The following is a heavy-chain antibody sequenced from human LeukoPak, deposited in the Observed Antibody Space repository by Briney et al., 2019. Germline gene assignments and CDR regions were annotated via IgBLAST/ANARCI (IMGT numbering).Heavy chain of an antibody. Sequence: ASVKVSCRASGYSFTSYGISWVRQAPGQGLERMGWISAYNGNTYYVQKFQDRLTMTTDTSTSTAYMELRSLRSDDTAVYYCAREYGDYGSYYYYYYMDVWGKGTTVTVSS. J-gene: IGHJ6*03. CDR1: GYSFTSYG. V-gene: IGHV1-18*01. D-gene: IGHD4-17*01. CDR3: AREYGDYGSYYYYYYMDV. CDR2: ISAYNGNT.